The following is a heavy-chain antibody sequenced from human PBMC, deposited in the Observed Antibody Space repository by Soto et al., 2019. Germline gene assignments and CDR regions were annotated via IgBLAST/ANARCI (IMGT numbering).Heavy chain of an antibody. J-gene: IGHJ4*02. CDR3: ARWGAAGFEY. V-gene: IGHV3-7*03. CDR1: GFNFSNYW. CDR2: IKQDGSEK. D-gene: IGHD6-13*01. Sequence: EVQLVESGGGLVQPGGSLRLSCEASGFNFSNYWMTWVRQAPGKGLEHMANIKQDGSEKYYVDSVKGRFTISRDNAKDSLYLQMNSLRAEDTAVYYCARWGAAGFEYWGQGTLVTVSS.